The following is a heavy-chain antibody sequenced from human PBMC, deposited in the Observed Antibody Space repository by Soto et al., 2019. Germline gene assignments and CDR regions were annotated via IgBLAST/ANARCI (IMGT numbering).Heavy chain of an antibody. D-gene: IGHD3-3*01. CDR2: ISYDGSNK. Sequence: GGSLRLSCAASGFTFSSYAMHWVRQAPGKGLEWVAVISYDGSNKYYADSVKGRFTISRDNSKNTLYLQMNSLRAEDTAVYYCARDRGYDFWSGYYGMDVWGQGTTVTVSS. V-gene: IGHV3-30-3*01. J-gene: IGHJ6*02. CDR1: GFTFSSYA. CDR3: ARDRGYDFWSGYYGMDV.